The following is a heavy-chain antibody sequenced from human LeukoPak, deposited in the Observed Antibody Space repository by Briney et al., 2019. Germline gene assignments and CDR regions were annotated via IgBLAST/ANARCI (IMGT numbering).Heavy chain of an antibody. CDR1: GFTFSSYA. J-gene: IGHJ6*02. V-gene: IGHV3-23*01. Sequence: GSLRLSCAASGFTFSSYAMSWVRQAPGKGLEWVSAISGSGGSTYYADSVKGRFTISRDNSKNTLYLQMNSLRAEDTAVYYCAGWFGELFLPYYYYGMDVWGQGTTVTVSS. CDR2: ISGSGGST. D-gene: IGHD3-10*01. CDR3: AGWFGELFLPYYYYGMDV.